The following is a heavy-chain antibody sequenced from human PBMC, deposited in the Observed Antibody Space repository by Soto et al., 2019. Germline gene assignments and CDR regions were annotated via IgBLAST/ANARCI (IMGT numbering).Heavy chain of an antibody. CDR3: AKDRCSSTSCSRSYYYGMDV. V-gene: IGHV3-30*18. CDR2: ISYDGSNK. J-gene: IGHJ6*02. D-gene: IGHD2-2*01. CDR1: GFTFSSYG. Sequence: QVQLVESGGGVVQPGRSLRLSCAASGFTFSSYGMHWVRRAPGKGLEWVAVISYDGSNKYYADSVKGRFTISRDNSKNTLYLQMNSLRAEDTAVYYCAKDRCSSTSCSRSYYYGMDVWGQGTTVTVSS.